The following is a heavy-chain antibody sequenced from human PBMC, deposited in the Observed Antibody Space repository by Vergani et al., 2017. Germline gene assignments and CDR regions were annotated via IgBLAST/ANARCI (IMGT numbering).Heavy chain of an antibody. CDR3: ARRRVTIFGVSYYYMDV. V-gene: IGHV1-8*01. Sequence: QVQLVQSGAEVKKPGASVKVSCKASGYTFTSYDINWVRQATGQGLEWMGWMNPNSGNTGYAQKFQGRGTMTRNTSISTAYMELSSLRSEDTAVYYCARRRVTIFGVSYYYMDVWGKGTTVTVSS. D-gene: IGHD3-3*01. CDR2: MNPNSGNT. J-gene: IGHJ6*03. CDR1: GYTFTSYD.